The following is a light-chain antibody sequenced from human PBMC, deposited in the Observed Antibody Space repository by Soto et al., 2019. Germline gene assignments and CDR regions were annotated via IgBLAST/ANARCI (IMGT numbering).Light chain of an antibody. J-gene: IGLJ3*02. V-gene: IGLV2-23*02. CDR2: EAT. Sequence: QSALTQPASVSGSAGRSITISCTGASSDIGRYNLVSWYQQHPGKPPKLMIYEATKRPSGVSNRFSGSKSGNTASLTISGLQAEDEPDYYCSLYASTNTFMFGGGTKLTV. CDR1: SSDIGRYNL. CDR3: SLYASTNTFM.